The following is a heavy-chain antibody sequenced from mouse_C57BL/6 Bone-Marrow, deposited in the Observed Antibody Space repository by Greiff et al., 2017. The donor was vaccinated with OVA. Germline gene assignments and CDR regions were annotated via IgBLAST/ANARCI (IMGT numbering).Heavy chain of an antibody. J-gene: IGHJ3*01. V-gene: IGHV3-6*01. CDR3: ARRVYSNLFAY. CDR1: GYSITSGYY. Sequence: VQLKESGPGLVKPSQSLSLTCSVTGYSITSGYYWNWIRQFPGNKLEWMGYISYDGSNNYNPSLKNRISITRDTSKNQFFLKLNSVTTEDTATYYCARRVYSNLFAYWGQGTLVTVSA. D-gene: IGHD2-5*01. CDR2: ISYDGSN.